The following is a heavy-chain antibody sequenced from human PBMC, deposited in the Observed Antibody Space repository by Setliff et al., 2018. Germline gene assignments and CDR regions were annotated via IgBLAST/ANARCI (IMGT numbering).Heavy chain of an antibody. V-gene: IGHV3-48*01. CDR3: ARCGGYYSGDNYYMDV. CDR1: GFAFSYHS. Sequence: GSLRLSCAASGFAFSYHSMNWVRQAPGKGLEWISHISSGSANIYYADSVKGRFTISRDNAQNSLYLQMNNLRADDTAVYYCARCGGYYSGDNYYMDVWGKGTTVTVSS. D-gene: IGHD2-21*02. J-gene: IGHJ6*03. CDR2: ISSGSANI.